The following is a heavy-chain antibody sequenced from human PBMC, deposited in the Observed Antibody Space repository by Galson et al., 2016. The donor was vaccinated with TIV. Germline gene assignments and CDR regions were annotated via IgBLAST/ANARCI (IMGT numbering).Heavy chain of an antibody. CDR1: GGSLSGYY. CDR3: ARYSNDEGDAYGFAY. Sequence: SETLSLTCAVYGGSLSGYYWSWIRQSPGKGLEWKGEINHLGITNYNPSLKSRVAISADTSKNQFSLKVRSVNAADTAVYYCARYSNDEGDAYGFAYWGQGTLVTVSS. J-gene: IGHJ4*02. V-gene: IGHV4-34*01. D-gene: IGHD1-1*01. CDR2: INHLGIT.